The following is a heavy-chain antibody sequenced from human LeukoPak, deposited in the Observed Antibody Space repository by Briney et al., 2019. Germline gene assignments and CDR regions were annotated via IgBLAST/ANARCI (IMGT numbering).Heavy chain of an antibody. V-gene: IGHV4-34*01. D-gene: IGHD3-3*01. CDR1: GGSFSGYY. CDR2: INHSGST. Sequence: SETLSLTCAVYGGSFSGYYWSWIRQPPGKGLERIGEINHSGSTNYNPSLKSRVTISVDTSKNQFSLKLSSVTAADTAVYYCARGYDFWSGYYRQNWFDPWGQGTLVTVSS. J-gene: IGHJ5*02. CDR3: ARGYDFWSGYYRQNWFDP.